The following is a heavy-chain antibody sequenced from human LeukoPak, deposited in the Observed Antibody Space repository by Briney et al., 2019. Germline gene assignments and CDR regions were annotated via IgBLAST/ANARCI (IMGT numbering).Heavy chain of an antibody. D-gene: IGHD1-1*01. J-gene: IGHJ4*02. Sequence: SETLSLTCTVSGGSISNNYWNWIRQPARKGLEWIGRIYTSGSIDYNSSFERRVTMSVDTSKNQFSLRLSSVTAAATAVYYCTREYDGWNDYWGQGTLVTVSS. CDR2: IYTSGSI. CDR3: TREYDGWNDY. V-gene: IGHV4-4*07. CDR1: GGSISNNY.